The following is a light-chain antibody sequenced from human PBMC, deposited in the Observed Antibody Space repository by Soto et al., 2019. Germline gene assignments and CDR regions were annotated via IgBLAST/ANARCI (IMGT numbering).Light chain of an antibody. Sequence: QSALTQPPSVSAAPGQKVTISCSGSNSNIGNNYVSWYQHLPGTAPKLLIYDNNKRPSGIPDRFSGSKSGTSATLGITGLLTGDEADYYCGTWDTSLSVPYVFGTGTQLTVL. V-gene: IGLV1-51*01. J-gene: IGLJ1*01. CDR2: DNN. CDR3: GTWDTSLSVPYV. CDR1: NSNIGNNY.